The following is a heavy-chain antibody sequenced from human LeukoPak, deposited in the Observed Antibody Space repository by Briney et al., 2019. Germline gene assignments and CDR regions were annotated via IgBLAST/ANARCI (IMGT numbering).Heavy chain of an antibody. CDR2: IYYCGST. J-gene: IGHJ4*02. Sequence: SETLSLTCTVSGVSLVSYYWTWIRQPPGKGLEWIGYIYYCGSTNYNPSLKSRVTISVDTSKNQFSLKLSSVTAADTAVYYCARIAVSSGWGYFDYWGQGTLVTASS. CDR3: ARIAVSSGWGYFDY. D-gene: IGHD6-19*01. V-gene: IGHV4-59*01. CDR1: GVSLVSYY.